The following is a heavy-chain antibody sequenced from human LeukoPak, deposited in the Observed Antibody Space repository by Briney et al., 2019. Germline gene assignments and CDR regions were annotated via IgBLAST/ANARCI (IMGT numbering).Heavy chain of an antibody. CDR1: GDSVSNNNYA. CDR3: AGGYAFDV. J-gene: IGHJ3*01. Sequence: SQTLSLTCAISGDSVSNNNYAWNWIRQSPSRGLEWLGRTYYRSQWKNDYARSGMSRISVDPDTSKNQFSLHLSSVTPDDTAVYYCAGGYAFDVWGQGTMVTVYS. V-gene: IGHV6-1*01. CDR2: TYYRSQWKN.